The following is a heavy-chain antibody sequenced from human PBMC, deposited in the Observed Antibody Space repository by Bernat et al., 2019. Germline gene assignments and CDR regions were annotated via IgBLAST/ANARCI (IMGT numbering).Heavy chain of an antibody. CDR3: AGVGIKVYYFDY. J-gene: IGHJ4*02. Sequence: QLQLQESGPGLVKPSETLSLTCTVSGCSISSSSYYWGWIRQPPGKGLEWIGSIYYSGSTYYNPSLKSRVTISVETSKNQFSLKLSSVTAEDTAVYYCAGVGIKVYYFDYWCQGTLVTVFS. CDR2: IYYSGST. CDR1: GCSISSSSYY. V-gene: IGHV4-39*01. D-gene: IGHD1-14*01.